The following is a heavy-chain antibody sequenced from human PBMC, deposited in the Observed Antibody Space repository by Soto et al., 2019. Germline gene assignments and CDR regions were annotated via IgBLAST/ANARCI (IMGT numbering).Heavy chain of an antibody. CDR2: ISGSGGST. CDR3: AKDTAMVRGSPRYYYYGMDV. Sequence: PGGSLRLSCAASGFTFSSYAMSWVRQAPGKGLEWVSAISGSGGSTYYADSVKGRFTISRDNSKNTLYLQMNSLRAEDTAVYYCAKDTAMVRGSPRYYYYGMDVWGQRTTVTVSS. V-gene: IGHV3-23*01. CDR1: GFTFSSYA. J-gene: IGHJ6*02. D-gene: IGHD3-10*01.